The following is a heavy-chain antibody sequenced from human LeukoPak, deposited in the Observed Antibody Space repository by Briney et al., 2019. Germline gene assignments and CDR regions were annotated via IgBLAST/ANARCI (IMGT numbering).Heavy chain of an antibody. CDR2: ISGSGGNT. D-gene: IGHD4-17*01. CDR3: ANGNNGDYVRLDY. CDR1: GFTFSNYA. J-gene: IGHJ4*02. V-gene: IGHV3-23*01. Sequence: QTGGSLRLSCAASGFTFSNYAMTWVRQAPGKGLEWVSVISGSGGNTYYADSVKGRFTISRDNSKNTLYLQMNSLRAEDTAVYYCANGNNGDYVRLDYWGQGTPVTVSS.